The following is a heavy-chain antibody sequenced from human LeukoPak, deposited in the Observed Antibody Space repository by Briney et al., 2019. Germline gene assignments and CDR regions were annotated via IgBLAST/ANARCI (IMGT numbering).Heavy chain of an antibody. CDR1: GYTFTSYG. V-gene: IGHV1-18*01. D-gene: IGHD5-18*01. Sequence: GASVKVSCKASGYTFTSYGISWVRQAPGQGLEWMGWISAYNGNTNYAQKLQGRVTMTTDTSTSTAHMELRSLRSDDTAVYYCARDPVYQVDTAMVPLDYWGQGTLVTVSS. J-gene: IGHJ4*02. CDR2: ISAYNGNT. CDR3: ARDPVYQVDTAMVPLDY.